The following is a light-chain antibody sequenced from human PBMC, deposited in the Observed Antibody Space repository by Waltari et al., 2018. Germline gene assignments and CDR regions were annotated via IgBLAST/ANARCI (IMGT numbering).Light chain of an antibody. J-gene: IGKJ1*01. Sequence: DIQMTQSPTTLSAAVGARVPITRRASQVITSTRTWLAWYQKKPGMAPKLLIYEAFSLESGVPSRFSGSVSGTQFTLTISSLQPDDFATYYCQQYSSGWTFGQGTKVEIQ. CDR3: QQYSSGWT. CDR2: EAF. CDR1: QVITSTRTW. V-gene: IGKV1-5*03.